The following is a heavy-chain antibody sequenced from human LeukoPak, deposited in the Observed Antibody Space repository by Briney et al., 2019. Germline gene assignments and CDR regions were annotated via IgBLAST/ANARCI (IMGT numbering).Heavy chain of an antibody. Sequence: SETLSLTCTVSGVSISSYYWSWIRQPPGKGLEWIGFIFYSGSTNSNPSLKSRVTISVDTSKNKFSLKLSSVTAADTAVYYCARHFVDDYGVYRGWFDPWGQGTLVTVFS. D-gene: IGHD4-17*01. CDR3: ARHFVDDYGVYRGWFDP. CDR1: GVSISSYY. V-gene: IGHV4-59*08. J-gene: IGHJ5*02. CDR2: IFYSGST.